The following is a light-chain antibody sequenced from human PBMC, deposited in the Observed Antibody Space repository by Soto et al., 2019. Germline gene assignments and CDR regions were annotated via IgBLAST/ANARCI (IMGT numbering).Light chain of an antibody. V-gene: IGLV2-8*01. CDR1: SSDVGGYNY. CDR3: SYSAGSNNLV. Sequence: QSALTQPPSASGSPGQSVTISCTGTSSDVGGYNYVSWYQQHPGKAPKLMIYEVSKRPSGVPDRFSGSKSGNTASLTVSGLQAEDEADYYCSYSAGSNNLVFGGGTKLTVL. CDR2: EVS. J-gene: IGLJ3*02.